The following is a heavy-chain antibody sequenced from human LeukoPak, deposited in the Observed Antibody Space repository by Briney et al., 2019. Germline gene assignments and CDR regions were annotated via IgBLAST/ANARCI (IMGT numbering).Heavy chain of an antibody. Sequence: SETLSLTCAVYGGSFSGYYWSWIRQPPGRGLEWIGYIYYSGSTDYNPSLKGRVTISVDTSKNQFSLRLSSVTAADTAVYYCAGGTRGYYSAFDYWGQGTLVTVYS. CDR1: GGSFSGYY. V-gene: IGHV4-59*08. CDR3: AGGTRGYYSAFDY. D-gene: IGHD3-22*01. J-gene: IGHJ4*02. CDR2: IYYSGST.